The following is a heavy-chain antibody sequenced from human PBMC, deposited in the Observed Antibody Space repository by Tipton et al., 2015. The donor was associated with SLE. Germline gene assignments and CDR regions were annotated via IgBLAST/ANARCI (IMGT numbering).Heavy chain of an antibody. CDR1: GGSFSGYY. Sequence: LRLSCAVYGGSFSGYYWSWIRQPPGKGLEWIGEINHSGSTNYNPSLKSRVTISVDTSKNQFSLRLSSVTAADTAVYYCAGAIFGVVTVYYYFGMDVWGQGNTVTVSS. CDR2: INHSGST. V-gene: IGHV4-34*01. CDR3: AGAIFGVVTVYYYFGMDV. D-gene: IGHD3-3*01. J-gene: IGHJ6*02.